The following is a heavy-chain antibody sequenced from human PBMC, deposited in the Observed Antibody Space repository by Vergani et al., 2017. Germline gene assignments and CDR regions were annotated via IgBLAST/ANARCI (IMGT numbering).Heavy chain of an antibody. V-gene: IGHV3-23*01. D-gene: IGHD4-17*01. CDR2: ISGSGGST. CDR3: ARDLLADYGDYAIPSGAFDI. Sequence: VQLQESGPGLVKPSQTLSLTCTVSGGSISSYYWSWVRQAPGKGLEWVSAISGSGGSTYYADSVKGRFTISRDNSKNTLYLQMNSLRAEDTAVYYCARDLLADYGDYAIPSGAFDIWGQGTMVTVSS. CDR1: GGSISSYY. J-gene: IGHJ3*02.